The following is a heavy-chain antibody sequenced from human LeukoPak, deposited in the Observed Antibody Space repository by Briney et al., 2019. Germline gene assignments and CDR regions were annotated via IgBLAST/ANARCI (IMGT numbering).Heavy chain of an antibody. V-gene: IGHV4-31*03. D-gene: IGHD2-21*01. Sequence: SQTLSLTCTVSGGSISSGGYYWSWIRQHPGKGLEWIGYIYYSGSTYYNPSLESRVTISVDTSKNQFSLKLSSVTAADTAVYYCARGVIRGWFDPWGQGTLVTVSS. CDR1: GGSISSGGYY. CDR3: ARGVIRGWFDP. J-gene: IGHJ5*02. CDR2: IYYSGST.